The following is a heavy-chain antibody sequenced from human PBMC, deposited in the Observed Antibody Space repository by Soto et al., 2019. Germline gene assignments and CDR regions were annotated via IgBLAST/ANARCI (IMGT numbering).Heavy chain of an antibody. CDR1: GFTFSTYA. Sequence: EVQLLESGGGLVQPGGSLRLSCAASGFTFSTYALSWVRQAPGKGLEWVSAISANGQGIYYADSVRGRFTISRDYSKNTIFLHMDSLRAEDTAVYYCAKDRNYPRDQFHYWGQGTLVTVSS. CDR3: AKDRNYPRDQFHY. V-gene: IGHV3-23*01. J-gene: IGHJ4*02. CDR2: ISANGQGI. D-gene: IGHD1-7*01.